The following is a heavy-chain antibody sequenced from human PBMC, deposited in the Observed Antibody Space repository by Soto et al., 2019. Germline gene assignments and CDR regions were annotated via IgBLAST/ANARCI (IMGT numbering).Heavy chain of an antibody. V-gene: IGHV3-30*03. CDR1: GFTFANYG. J-gene: IGHJ4*02. CDR3: XXXXXXXMVXXIGPFDY. D-gene: IGHD3-10*01. CDR2: LSYDGTNK. Sequence: QVQLVESGGGVVQPGRSLRLSCAASGFTFANYGMHWVRQAPGKGLEWVAVLSYDGTNKYYADSVKGRFTISRDNSKNTXXLXXXXXXXXXTAXXXXXXXXXXXMVXXIGPFDYWGQGTLITVSS.